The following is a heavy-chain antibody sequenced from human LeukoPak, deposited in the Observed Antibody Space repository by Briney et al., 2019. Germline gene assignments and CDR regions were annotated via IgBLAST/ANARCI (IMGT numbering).Heavy chain of an antibody. Sequence: GRSLRLSCAASGFTFSSYGMHWVRQAPGKGLEWVAVISYDGSNKYYADSVKGRFTISRDNSKNTLYLQMNSLRAEDTAVYCCANGVGQQWQSFQHWGQGTLVTVSS. V-gene: IGHV3-30*18. D-gene: IGHD6-19*01. CDR2: ISYDGSNK. J-gene: IGHJ1*01. CDR3: ANGVGQQWQSFQH. CDR1: GFTFSSYG.